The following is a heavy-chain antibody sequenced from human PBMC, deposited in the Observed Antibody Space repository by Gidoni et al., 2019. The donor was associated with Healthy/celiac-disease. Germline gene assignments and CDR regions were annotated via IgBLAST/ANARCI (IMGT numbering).Heavy chain of an antibody. Sequence: QVQLVESGGGVVQPGRSLSLSCAASGFTFRSYGMHWVRQAPGKGLEWVAVISYDGSNKYYADSVKGRFTISRDNSKNTLYLQMNSLRAEDTAVYYCAKDLSYYDSSGPTWDWGQGTLVTVSS. CDR2: ISYDGSNK. J-gene: IGHJ4*02. V-gene: IGHV3-30*18. CDR3: AKDLSYYDSSGPTWD. D-gene: IGHD3-22*01. CDR1: GFTFRSYG.